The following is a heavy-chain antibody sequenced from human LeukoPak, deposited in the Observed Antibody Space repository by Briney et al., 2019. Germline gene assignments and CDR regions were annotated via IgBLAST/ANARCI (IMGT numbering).Heavy chain of an antibody. J-gene: IGHJ4*02. Sequence: SETLSLTCTVSGGSISSYYWSWIRQPPGKGLEWIGYIYYSGSTNYNPSLKSRVTISVDTSKNQFSLELSSVTAADTAVYYCARHFYDSSGYRDYWGQGTLVTVSS. CDR1: GGSISSYY. CDR3: ARHFYDSSGYRDY. D-gene: IGHD3-22*01. CDR2: IYYSGST. V-gene: IGHV4-59*08.